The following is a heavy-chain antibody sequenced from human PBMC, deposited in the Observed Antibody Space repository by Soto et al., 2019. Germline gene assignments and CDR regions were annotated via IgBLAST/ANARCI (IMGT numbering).Heavy chain of an antibody. J-gene: IGHJ3*02. CDR1: GDTNTSYS. D-gene: IGHD6-19*01. CDR3: ARDCLMYSSGWYCAFDI. V-gene: IGHV1-18*01. Sequence: GAPANASCKASGDTNTSYSIWWPRHSNGQGIEWMGWISAYNGNTNYAQKLQGRVTMTTDTSTSTAYMELRSLRSDDTAVYYCARDCLMYSSGWYCAFDIWGQGTMVTVSS. CDR2: ISAYNGNT.